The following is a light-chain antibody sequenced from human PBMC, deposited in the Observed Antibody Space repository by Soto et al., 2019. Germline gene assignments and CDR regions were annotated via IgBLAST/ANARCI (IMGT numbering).Light chain of an antibody. V-gene: IGKV3-15*01. Sequence: IVMTNTQATLSVSPGERATLSCGASQRVGSNLAWYQQKPGQAPRLLLYGASTRATGIPARFSGSGSGTEFTLTINSLQSEDCAVYYCPQSASWLLTFGGVTKAAIK. CDR2: GAS. CDR1: QRVGSN. J-gene: IGKJ4*01. CDR3: PQSASWLLT.